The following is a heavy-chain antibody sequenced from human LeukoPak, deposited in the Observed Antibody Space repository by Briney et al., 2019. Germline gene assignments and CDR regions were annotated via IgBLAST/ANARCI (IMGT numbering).Heavy chain of an antibody. CDR2: IKQDGSEK. J-gene: IGHJ3*02. CDR1: GFTFSSYW. D-gene: IGHD3/OR15-3a*01. Sequence: PGGSLRLSCAASGFTFSSYWMSWVRQAPGKGLEWVANIKQDGSEKYYVDSVKGRFTISRDNAKNSLYLQMNSLRAEDTAVYYCARRGKKGVGPKRLDDAFDIWGQGTMVTVSS. V-gene: IGHV3-7*01. CDR3: ARRGKKGVGPKRLDDAFDI.